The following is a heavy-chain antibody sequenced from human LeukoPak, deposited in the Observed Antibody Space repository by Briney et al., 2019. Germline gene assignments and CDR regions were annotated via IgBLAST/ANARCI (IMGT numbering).Heavy chain of an antibody. D-gene: IGHD4-17*01. J-gene: IGHJ4*02. CDR3: ARRGESASYGDYRFDY. CDR2: ISAYNGNT. V-gene: IGHV1-18*01. Sequence: GASVKVSCKASGYTFTSYGISWVRQAPGQGLEWMGWISAYNGNTNYAQKLQGRVTMTTDTSTSTAYMELRSLRAEDTAVYYCARRGESASYGDYRFDYWGQGTLVTVSS. CDR1: GYTFTSYG.